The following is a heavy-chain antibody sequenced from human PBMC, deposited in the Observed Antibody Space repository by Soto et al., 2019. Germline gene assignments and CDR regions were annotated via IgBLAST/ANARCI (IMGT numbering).Heavy chain of an antibody. CDR3: ARDSELYSSSLPPDS. J-gene: IGHJ4*02. D-gene: IGHD6-13*01. CDR1: GYTFTSYD. V-gene: IGHV1-18*04. Sequence: ASVKVSCKTSGYTFTSYDMNWVRQAPGRGLEWMGWISAYNGNTNYAQKLQGRVTMTTDTSTGTAYMELRSLRSDDTAVYYCARDSELYSSSLPPDSWGQGTLVTVSS. CDR2: ISAYNGNT.